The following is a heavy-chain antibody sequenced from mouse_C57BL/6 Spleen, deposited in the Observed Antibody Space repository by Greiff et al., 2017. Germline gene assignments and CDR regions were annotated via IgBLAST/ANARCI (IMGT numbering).Heavy chain of an antibody. V-gene: IGHV3-6*01. CDR3: ARGYYGSRESPLDY. CDR2: ISYDGSN. D-gene: IGHD1-1*01. CDR1: GYSITSGYY. Sequence: EVQLQQSGPGLVKPSQSLSLTCSVTGYSITSGYYWNWIRQFPGNKLEWMGYISYDGSNNYNPSLKNRISITRDTSKNQFFLKLNSVTTEDTATYYCARGYYGSRESPLDYWGQGTTLTVSS. J-gene: IGHJ2*01.